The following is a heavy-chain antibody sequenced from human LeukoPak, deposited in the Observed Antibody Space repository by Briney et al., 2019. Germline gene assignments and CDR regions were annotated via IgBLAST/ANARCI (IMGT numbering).Heavy chain of an antibody. CDR3: ARDLCGHEGNAFDI. CDR2: IIPILGIA. CDR1: RIELRSYV. D-gene: IGHD5-12*01. J-gene: IGHJ3*02. Sequence: YSKPARIELRSYVMRRGVDPGGHRLMWMRRIIPILGIANYAQKFQGRVTIIADKSTSTAYMELSSLRSEDTAVYYCARDLCGHEGNAFDIWGQGTMVTVSS. V-gene: IGHV1-69*04.